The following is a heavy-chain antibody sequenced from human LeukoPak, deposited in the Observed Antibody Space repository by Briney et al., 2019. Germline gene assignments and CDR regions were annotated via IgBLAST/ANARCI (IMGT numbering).Heavy chain of an antibody. CDR2: IIPIFRTT. D-gene: IGHD1-26*01. CDR3: AKDDGSATMGFDS. J-gene: IGHJ5*01. Sequence: GSSVKVSCKASGGTFSNYAFSWVRQAPGQGLEWMGGIIPIFRTTNYAEHFQGRDTITTDESTNTAYLDLSSLRSEDTAVYYCAKDDGSATMGFDSWGQGTLVSVSS. V-gene: IGHV1-69*05. CDR1: GGTFSNYA.